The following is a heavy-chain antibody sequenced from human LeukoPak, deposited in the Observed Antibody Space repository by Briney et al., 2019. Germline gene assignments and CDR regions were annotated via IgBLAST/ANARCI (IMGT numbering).Heavy chain of an antibody. CDR2: INPNSGGT. CDR1: GYTFTGYY. J-gene: IGHJ6*02. D-gene: IGHD2-21*02. V-gene: IGHV1-2*06. CDR3: ARGGGDSAHYYGMDV. Sequence: ASVKGSCKASGYTFTGYYMHWVRQAPGQGLEWMGRINPNSGGTNYAQKFQGRVTMTRDTPISTAYMELSRLRSDDTAVYYCARGGGDSAHYYGMDVWGQGTTVTVSS.